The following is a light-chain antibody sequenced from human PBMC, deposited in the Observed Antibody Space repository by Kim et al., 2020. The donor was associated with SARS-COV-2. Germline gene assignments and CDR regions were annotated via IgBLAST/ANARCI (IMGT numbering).Light chain of an antibody. Sequence: DIQMTQSPSTLSASVGDRVTITCRASQSISSWLAWYQQKPGKAPKLLIYKASTLESGVPSRFSGSGSGTEFTLTISSLQPDDFATYYCRQHNDYPLTFGGGTKLEI. CDR2: KAS. CDR3: RQHNDYPLT. V-gene: IGKV1-5*03. J-gene: IGKJ4*01. CDR1: QSISSW.